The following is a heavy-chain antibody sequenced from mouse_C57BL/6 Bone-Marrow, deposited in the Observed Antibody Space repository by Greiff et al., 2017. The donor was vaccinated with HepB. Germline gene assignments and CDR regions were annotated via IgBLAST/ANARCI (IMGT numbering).Heavy chain of an antibody. V-gene: IGHV1-81*01. D-gene: IGHD1-1*01. Sequence: LQESGAELARPGASVKLSCKASGYTFTSYGISWVKQRTGQGLEWIGEIYPRSGNTYYNEKFKGKATLTADKSSSTAYMELRSLTSEDSAVYFCARPLRYYGSGDYWGQGTTLTVSS. CDR3: ARPLRYYGSGDY. J-gene: IGHJ2*01. CDR1: GYTFTSYG. CDR2: IYPRSGNT.